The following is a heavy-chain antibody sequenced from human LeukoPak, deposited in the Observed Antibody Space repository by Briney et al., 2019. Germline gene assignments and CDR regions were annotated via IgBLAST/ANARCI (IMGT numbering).Heavy chain of an antibody. CDR2: INHSGST. D-gene: IGHD3-22*01. J-gene: IGHJ4*02. CDR1: GGSFNGYY. CDR3: AREGYYYDTNGYPAFDY. V-gene: IGHV4-34*01. Sequence: PSETLSLTCAVYGGSFNGYYWSWIRQPPGKGLEWIGEINHSGSTNYNPSLKSRVSISVDTSKNQFSLKLSSVTAADTAVYYCAREGYYYDTNGYPAFDYWGQGTLDTVSS.